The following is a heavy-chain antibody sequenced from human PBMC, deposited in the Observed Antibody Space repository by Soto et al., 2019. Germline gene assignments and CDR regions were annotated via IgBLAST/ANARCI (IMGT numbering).Heavy chain of an antibody. J-gene: IGHJ4*02. CDR2: ISGSGSIT. D-gene: IGHD3-10*01. CDR1: GFRFSTYV. V-gene: IGHV3-23*01. CDR3: AKDIRGLRGAYYFDN. Sequence: EVHLLESGGGLVQPGGSLRLSCAASGFRFSTYVMAWVRQAPGKGLEWVSAISGSGSITYYADSVKGRFTISRDNSKNTLDLQMNSLRAEDTAVYYCAKDIRGLRGAYYFDNWGQGILVTVSS.